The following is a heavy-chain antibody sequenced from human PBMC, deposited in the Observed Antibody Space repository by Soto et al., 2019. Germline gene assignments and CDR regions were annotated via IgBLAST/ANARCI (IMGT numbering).Heavy chain of an antibody. J-gene: IGHJ3*02. CDR1: GYTFTSYG. CDR3: ARDSSATDAFDI. Sequence: ASVKVSCKASGYTFTSYGISWVRQAPGQGLEWMGWISAYNGNTNYAQKLQGRVTMTTDTSTSTAYMELRSLRSDDTAVYYCARDSSATDAFDIWGQGKMVTVSS. CDR2: ISAYNGNT. D-gene: IGHD1-26*01. V-gene: IGHV1-18*04.